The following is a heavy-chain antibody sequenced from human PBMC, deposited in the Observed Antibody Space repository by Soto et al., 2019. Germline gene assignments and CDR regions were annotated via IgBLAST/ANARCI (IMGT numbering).Heavy chain of an antibody. J-gene: IGHJ4*02. CDR2: IIPIFGTA. CDR3: ARSSVPPYCSRTSCYSVDY. V-gene: IGHV1-69*05. Sequence: ASVKVSCKASGGTFSSYAISWVRQAPGQGLEWMGGIIPIFGTANYAQKFQGRVTITRDTSANTVYMELRDLRSEDTSVYYCARSSVPPYCSRTSCYSVDYWGQGTLVTVSS. CDR1: GGTFSSYA. D-gene: IGHD2-2*01.